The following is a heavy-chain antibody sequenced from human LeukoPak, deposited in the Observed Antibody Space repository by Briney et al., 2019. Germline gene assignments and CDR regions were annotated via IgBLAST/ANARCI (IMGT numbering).Heavy chain of an antibody. D-gene: IGHD3-16*02. CDR3: ARAYQPLGGLSLPDY. Sequence: ASVKISCKASGYTFTSYAMNWVRQAPGEGLEWMGWINTNTGNPTYAQGFTGRCGFSLDPSVSTAYLQISGLKADDTAVYYCARAYQPLGGLSLPDYWGQGTLVSVSS. V-gene: IGHV7-4-1*02. CDR2: INTNTGNP. CDR1: GYTFTSYA. J-gene: IGHJ4*02.